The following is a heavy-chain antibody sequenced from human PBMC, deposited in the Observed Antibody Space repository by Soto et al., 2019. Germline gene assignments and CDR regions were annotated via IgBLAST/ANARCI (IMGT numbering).Heavy chain of an antibody. CDR2: IIPIFGTA. CDR1: GGTFSSYA. Sequence: EASVKVSCKASGGTFSSYAISWVRQAPGQGLEWMGGIIPIFGTANYAQKFQGRVTITADKSTSTAYMELSSLRSEDTAVYYCARDTYYYDSSGYRKLYYFDYWGQGTLVTVSS. CDR3: ARDTYYYDSSGYRKLYYFDY. D-gene: IGHD3-22*01. J-gene: IGHJ4*02. V-gene: IGHV1-69*06.